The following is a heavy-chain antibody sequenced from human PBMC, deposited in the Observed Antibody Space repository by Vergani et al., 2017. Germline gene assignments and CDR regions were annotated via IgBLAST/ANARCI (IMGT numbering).Heavy chain of an antibody. Sequence: QVQLHESGPGLVKPSETLSLTCSVSFYSIRNLYCNWIRQPPGKGLEWVGSIHYSENTNYNPSLKTRVTISVDTSKNQFSLTLTSVTAADTAVYYCASDTHSGQRADRWGQGILVTVTS. D-gene: IGHD6-19*01. J-gene: IGHJ5*02. CDR3: ASDTHSGQRADR. CDR1: FYSIRNLY. V-gene: IGHV4-59*11. CDR2: IHYSENT.